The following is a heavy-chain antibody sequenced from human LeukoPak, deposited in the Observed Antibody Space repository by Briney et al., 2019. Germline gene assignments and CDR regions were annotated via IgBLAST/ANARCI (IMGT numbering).Heavy chain of an antibody. CDR3: ARQDTAMVPLY. V-gene: IGHV4-39*01. CDR2: IYYSGST. Sequence: SETLSLTCTVSGGSISSSSYYWGWIRQPPGKGLEWIGGIYYSGSTYYNPSLKSRVTISVDTSKNQFSLKLSSVTAADTAVYYCARQDTAMVPLYWGQGTLVTVSS. D-gene: IGHD5-18*01. CDR1: GGSISSSSYY. J-gene: IGHJ4*02.